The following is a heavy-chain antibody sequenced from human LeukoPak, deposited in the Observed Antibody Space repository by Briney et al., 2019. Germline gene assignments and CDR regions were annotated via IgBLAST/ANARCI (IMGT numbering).Heavy chain of an antibody. CDR1: GYTFTSYY. CDR3: ARDGVAGTPDY. CDR2: INPSGGST. D-gene: IGHD6-19*01. J-gene: IGHJ4*02. Sequence: GASVKVSCKASGYTFTSYYMHWVRQASGQGLDWMGIINPSGGSTSYAQKFQGRVTMTRDTSTSTVYMELSSLRSEDTAVYYCARDGVAGTPDYWGQGTLVTVSS. V-gene: IGHV1-46*01.